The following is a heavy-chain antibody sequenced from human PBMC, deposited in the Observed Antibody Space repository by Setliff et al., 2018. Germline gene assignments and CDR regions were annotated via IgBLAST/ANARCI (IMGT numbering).Heavy chain of an antibody. Sequence: GGSLRLSCAASGFAFNTYWMHWVRQVPGKGLVWVARINGDGSVANYADAVKGRFTFSRDNAKNSLYLQMNSLRGEDTAVYYCARDGGEYWGQGTLVTVSS. V-gene: IGHV3-74*01. CDR3: ARDGGEY. J-gene: IGHJ4*02. D-gene: IGHD3-16*01. CDR2: INGDGSVA. CDR1: GFAFNTYW.